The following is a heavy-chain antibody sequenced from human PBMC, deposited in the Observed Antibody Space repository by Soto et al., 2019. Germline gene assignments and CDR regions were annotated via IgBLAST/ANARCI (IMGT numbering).Heavy chain of an antibody. D-gene: IGHD3-16*01. V-gene: IGHV3-7*01. CDR1: GFTFSSYW. CDR2: INPDGSAK. J-gene: IGHJ1*01. CDR3: AGPPACNVYFNH. Sequence: EVQLVESGGGLVQPGGSLRLSCAASGFTFSSYWMTCLRQAPGKGLEWVANINPDGSAKYYVDSVKGRFTISRDNDKNSLYLQMNSLRDEDTAVDYCAGPPACNVYFNHWGQGALVTVSS.